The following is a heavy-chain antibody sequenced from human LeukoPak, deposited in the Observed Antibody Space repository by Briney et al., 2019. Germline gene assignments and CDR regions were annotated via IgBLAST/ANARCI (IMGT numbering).Heavy chain of an antibody. J-gene: IGHJ4*02. CDR1: GGSFSGFY. CDR3: ARGLGGNPLGY. D-gene: IGHD4-23*01. V-gene: IGHV4-34*01. CDR2: INHSGST. Sequence: PSETLSLTCTVYGGSFSGFYWNWIRQPPGKGLEWIGEINHSGSTTYNPSLKSRVTISLDTSNNQFSLKLSSVTAADTAVYYCARGLGGNPLGYWGQGTLVTVSS.